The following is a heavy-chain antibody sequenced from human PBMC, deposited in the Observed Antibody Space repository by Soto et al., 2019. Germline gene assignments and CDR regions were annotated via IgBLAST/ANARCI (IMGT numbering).Heavy chain of an antibody. V-gene: IGHV1-3*01. CDR3: AMAVGQFDP. J-gene: IGHJ5*02. CDR1: GYTFSSYA. Sequence: QVQLVQSGAEVKKPGASVKVSCKASGYTFSSYALHWVRQAPGQRLEWRGWINAANGNVKYSQKFQGRVTITRDTSASTADMELSSLSSDDTAVNYCAMAVGQFDPWVQGTLVTVSS. D-gene: IGHD6-19*01. CDR2: INAANGNV.